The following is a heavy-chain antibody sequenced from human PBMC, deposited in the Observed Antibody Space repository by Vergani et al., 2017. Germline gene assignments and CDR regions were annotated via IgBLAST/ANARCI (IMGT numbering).Heavy chain of an antibody. J-gene: IGHJ6*02. CDR3: ASRRGWLHYGMDV. CDR2: VIYSGNT. Sequence: QLQLQESGPGLVKPSETLSLTCSVSGASIDRSKNYWGWIRQPPGKGLEWIGSVIYSGNTNYDPSLKSRVTISVDTSKNQFSLKLSSVTAADTAVYYCASRRGWLHYGMDVWGQGTTVTVSS. CDR1: GASIDRSKNY. V-gene: IGHV4-39*07. D-gene: IGHD5-12*01.